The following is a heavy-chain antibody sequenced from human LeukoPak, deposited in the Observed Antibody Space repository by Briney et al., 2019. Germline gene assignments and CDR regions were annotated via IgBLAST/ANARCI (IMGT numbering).Heavy chain of an antibody. V-gene: IGHV4-59*12. CDR2: IYYSGST. CDR3: AKVLSRITMIVVAKGDYHFDY. CDR1: GGSISSYY. D-gene: IGHD3-22*01. Sequence: SETLSLTCTVSGGSISSYYWSWIRQPPGKGLEWIGYIYYSGSTNYNPSLKSRVTISVDTSKNQFSLKLSSVTAADTAVYYCAKVLSRITMIVVAKGDYHFDYWGQGTLVTVSS. J-gene: IGHJ4*02.